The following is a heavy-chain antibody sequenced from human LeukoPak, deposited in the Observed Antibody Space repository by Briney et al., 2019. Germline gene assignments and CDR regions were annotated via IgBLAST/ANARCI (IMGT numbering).Heavy chain of an antibody. V-gene: IGHV1-18*01. Sequence: GASVTVSCTASGYTFTSYGISWVRQAPGQGLEWMGGISAYNGNTNYAQKLQGRVTVTTDTSTSTAYMELRSLRSDDTAVYYCARDKQLDWAHYYYYYMDVWGKGTTVTVSS. CDR2: ISAYNGNT. D-gene: IGHD1-1*01. CDR3: ARDKQLDWAHYYYYYMDV. CDR1: GYTFTSYG. J-gene: IGHJ6*03.